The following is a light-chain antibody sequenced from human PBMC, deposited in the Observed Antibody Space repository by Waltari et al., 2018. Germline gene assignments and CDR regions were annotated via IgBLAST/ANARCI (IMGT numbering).Light chain of an antibody. CDR1: QNINND. CDR3: QQYNDSPYS. J-gene: IGKJ2*03. CDR2: YAS. Sequence: DIQTTQSPSSLSASVGDRVTITFRASQNINNDLTWYQQKPGKAPKHLIYYASSLGTGVPSRFSGSRSGTDYILTISSLQPEDIAIYYCQQYNDSPYSFGQGTKVEIK. V-gene: IGKV1-33*01.